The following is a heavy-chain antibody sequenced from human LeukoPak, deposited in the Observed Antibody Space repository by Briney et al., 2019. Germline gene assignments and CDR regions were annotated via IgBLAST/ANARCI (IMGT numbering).Heavy chain of an antibody. CDR1: GFTFSSNY. V-gene: IGHV3-66*02. Sequence: PGGSLRLSCAASGFTFSSNYMSWVRQAPGKGLEWVSVIYSGGSTYYADSVKGRFTISRDNSKNTLYLKMNSLRAEDTAVYYCAVDIRRALYCYYMGVWGEETTVSVSS. D-gene: IGHD5-12*01. CDR3: AVDIRRALYCYYMGV. J-gene: IGHJ6*03. CDR2: IYSGGST.